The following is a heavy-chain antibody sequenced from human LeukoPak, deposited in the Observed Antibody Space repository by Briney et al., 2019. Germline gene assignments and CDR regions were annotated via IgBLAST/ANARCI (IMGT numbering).Heavy chain of an antibody. V-gene: IGHV3-48*01. CDR1: GFTFSSYS. CDR2: ISSSSSTI. D-gene: IGHD3-22*01. J-gene: IGHJ4*02. Sequence: GGSLRLSCAASGFTFSSYSMNWVRQAPGKGLEWVSYISSSSSTIYYADSVKGRFTISRDNAKNSLYLQMNSLRAEDTAVYYCARDGAPSSGYYSYYFDYWGQGTLVTVSS. CDR3: ARDGAPSSGYYSYYFDY.